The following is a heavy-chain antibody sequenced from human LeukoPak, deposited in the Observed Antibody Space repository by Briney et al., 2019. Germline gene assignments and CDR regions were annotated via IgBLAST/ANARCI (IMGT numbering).Heavy chain of an antibody. Sequence: GGSLRLSCAASGFTFDDYGMSWVRQAPGKGLEWVSGINWNGGDTGYADSVKGRFTISRDNVKNSLYLQMNSLRAEDTALYYCARAPGVRYYYYMDVWGKGTTVTVSS. D-gene: IGHD2-8*01. CDR3: ARAPGVRYYYYMDV. J-gene: IGHJ6*03. V-gene: IGHV3-20*04. CDR2: INWNGGDT. CDR1: GFTFDDYG.